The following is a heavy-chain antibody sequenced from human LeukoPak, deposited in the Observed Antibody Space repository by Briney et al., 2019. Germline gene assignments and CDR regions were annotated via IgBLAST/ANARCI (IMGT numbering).Heavy chain of an antibody. V-gene: IGHV3-23*01. CDR1: GFTFSSYA. J-gene: IGHJ3*02. Sequence: GGSLRLSCAASGFTFSSYAMSWVRQAPGKGLEWVSAISGSGGSTYYADSVKGRFTISRDNSKNTLYLQMNSLRAEDTAVYYCAKTTSLEHGPPQYYYDSSGSQIDAFDIWGQGTMVTVSS. D-gene: IGHD3-22*01. CDR2: ISGSGGST. CDR3: AKTTSLEHGPPQYYYDSSGSQIDAFDI.